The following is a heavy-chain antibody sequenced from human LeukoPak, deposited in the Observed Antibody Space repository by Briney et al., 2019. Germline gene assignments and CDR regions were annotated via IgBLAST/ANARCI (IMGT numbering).Heavy chain of an antibody. CDR2: INAGSGNT. CDR1: GYTFTSYA. V-gene: IGHV1-3*01. J-gene: IGHJ4*02. Sequence: VALVTVSCKASGYTFTSYAMHWVRQAPGQRLEWMGWINAGSGNTKYSQNFQGRVTISRDTSASTAYMELSSLTSEDTAVYYCARDSGEYYFDYWGQGTLVTVSS. CDR3: ARDSGEYYFDY. D-gene: IGHD2-15*01.